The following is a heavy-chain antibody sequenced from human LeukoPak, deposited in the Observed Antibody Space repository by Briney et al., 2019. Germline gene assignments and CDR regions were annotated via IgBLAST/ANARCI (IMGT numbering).Heavy chain of an antibody. Sequence: GGSLRLSCAASGFTFSSHAMSWVRQAPGKGLEWVSAISGSGGSTYYADSVKGRFTISRDNSKNTLYLQMNSLRAEDTAVYYCAKDSEMWLVPWKYFDYWGQGTLVTVSS. V-gene: IGHV3-23*01. CDR1: GFTFSSHA. CDR3: AKDSEMWLVPWKYFDY. J-gene: IGHJ4*02. D-gene: IGHD6-19*01. CDR2: ISGSGGST.